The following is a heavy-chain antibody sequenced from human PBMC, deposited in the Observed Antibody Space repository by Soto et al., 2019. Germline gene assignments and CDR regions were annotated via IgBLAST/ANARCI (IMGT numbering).Heavy chain of an antibody. D-gene: IGHD2-2*01. Sequence: SETLSLTCTVSGGSIGSSSYYWGWIRQPPGKGLEWIGSIYYSGSTYYNPSLKSRVTISVDTSKNQFSLKLSSVTAADTAVYYCARHEYEDIVVVPAADYYYYYYMDVWGKGTTVTVSS. CDR1: GGSIGSSSYY. J-gene: IGHJ6*03. CDR3: ARHEYEDIVVVPAADYYYYYYMDV. CDR2: IYYSGST. V-gene: IGHV4-39*01.